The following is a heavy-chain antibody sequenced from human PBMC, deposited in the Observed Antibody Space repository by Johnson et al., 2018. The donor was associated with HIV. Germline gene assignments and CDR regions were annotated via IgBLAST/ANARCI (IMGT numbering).Heavy chain of an antibody. J-gene: IGHJ3*02. V-gene: IGHV3-53*01. Sequence: VQLVESGGGLVKPGGSLRLSCAASGFTVSSNYMSWVRQAPGKGLEWVSVIYSGGSTYYADSVKGRFTISRDNSKNTLYLQMNSLRAEDTAVYYCAREGGYSGYEGVGHTNDAFDIWGQGTMVTVSS. CDR2: IYSGGST. CDR1: GFTVSSNY. CDR3: AREGGYSGYEGVGHTNDAFDI. D-gene: IGHD5-12*01.